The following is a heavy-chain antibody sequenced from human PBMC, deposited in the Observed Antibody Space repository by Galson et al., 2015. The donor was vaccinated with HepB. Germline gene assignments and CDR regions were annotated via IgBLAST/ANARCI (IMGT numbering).Heavy chain of an antibody. CDR3: ATRYGGELLFVIDY. J-gene: IGHJ4*02. V-gene: IGHV3-23*01. CDR2: ISDSGATT. D-gene: IGHD3-16*02. Sequence: SLRLSCAASGFTFSTYAMFRVRQAPGKGLEWVSVISDSGATTFYADAVQGRFIISRDNSKNTLYLQMNSLRAEDTALYYCATRYGGELLFVIDYWGQGNLVTVSS. CDR1: GFTFSTYA.